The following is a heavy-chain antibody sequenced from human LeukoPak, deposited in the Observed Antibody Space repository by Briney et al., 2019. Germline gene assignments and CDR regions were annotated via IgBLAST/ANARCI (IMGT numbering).Heavy chain of an antibody. Sequence: GASVKVSCKVPGDTLSELSMHWVRQAPGKGLEWMGGFDPEDGETIYAQKFQGRVTMTEDTSTGTDYMELSSLRSEDTAVYYCATITWVDAFDIWGQGTMVTVSS. V-gene: IGHV1-24*01. D-gene: IGHD1-14*01. CDR3: ATITWVDAFDI. CDR2: FDPEDGET. CDR1: GDTLSELS. J-gene: IGHJ3*02.